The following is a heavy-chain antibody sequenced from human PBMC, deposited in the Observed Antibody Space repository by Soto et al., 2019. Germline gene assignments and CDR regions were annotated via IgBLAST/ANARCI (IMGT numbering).Heavy chain of an antibody. D-gene: IGHD2-15*01. CDR3: ARLGLGYCSGGSCRGAFDI. CDR1: GCSISRYY. Sequence: PSETLSLTCTLPGCSISRYYWKWIRQPPGKGLEWIGYIYYSGSTNYKPSLKSRVTISVDTSKNQFSLKLSSVTAADTAVYYCARLGLGYCSGGSCRGAFDIWGQGTMVTVSS. V-gene: IGHV4-59*01. CDR2: IYYSGST. J-gene: IGHJ3*02.